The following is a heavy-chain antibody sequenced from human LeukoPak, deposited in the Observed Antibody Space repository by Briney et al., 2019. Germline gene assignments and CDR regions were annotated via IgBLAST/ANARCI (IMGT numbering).Heavy chain of an antibody. V-gene: IGHV6-1*01. CDR2: TYYRSKLYN. CDR1: GDSVSSNSAA. J-gene: IGHJ2*01. Sequence: SQTLSLTCAISGDSVSSNSAAWNWLRQSPSRGLEWLGRTYYRSKLYNDYAVSVKSRITINPDTSKNQFSLQLNSVTPEDTAVYYCARDPVVVVPAAAWYFDLWGRGTLVTVSS. CDR3: ARDPVVVVPAAAWYFDL. D-gene: IGHD2-2*01.